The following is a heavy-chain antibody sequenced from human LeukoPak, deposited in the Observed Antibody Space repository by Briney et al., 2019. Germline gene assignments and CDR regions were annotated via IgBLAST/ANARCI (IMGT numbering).Heavy chain of an antibody. D-gene: IGHD6-19*01. CDR3: ARGTGYSSGCPDY. CDR2: IYHSGST. CDR1: GGSISSSHW. Sequence: ASETLSLTCAVSGGSISSSHWWSWVRQPPGKGLEWIGEIYHSGSTNYSPSLKSRVTISVDKSRNQFSLKLSSVTAADTAVYYCARGTGYSSGCPDYWGQGTLVTVSS. V-gene: IGHV4-4*02. J-gene: IGHJ4*02.